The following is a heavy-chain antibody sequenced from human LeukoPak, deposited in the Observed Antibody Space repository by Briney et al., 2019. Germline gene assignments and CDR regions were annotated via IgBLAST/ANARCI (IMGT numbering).Heavy chain of an antibody. CDR1: GYTFTSYD. CDR3: ARSIRLQLPHWD. J-gene: IGHJ4*02. D-gene: IGHD1-1*01. Sequence: ASVKVSCKASGYTFTSYDINWVRQATGQGLEWMGWMNPNSGNTGYAQKFQGRVTMTRNTSISTAYMELSSLRSEDTAVYHCARSIRLQLPHWDWGQGTLVTVSS. V-gene: IGHV1-8*01. CDR2: MNPNSGNT.